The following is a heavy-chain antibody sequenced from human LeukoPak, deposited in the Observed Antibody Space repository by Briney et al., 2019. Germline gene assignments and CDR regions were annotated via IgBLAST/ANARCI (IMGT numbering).Heavy chain of an antibody. CDR1: GFTFSSYA. V-gene: IGHV3-23*01. J-gene: IGHJ4*02. D-gene: IGHD3-10*01. CDR3: AKDRTNYYGSGSYGDY. Sequence: PGGSLRLPCAASGFTFSSYAMSWVRQAPGKGLEWVSAISGSGGSTYYADSVKGRFTISRDNSKDTLYLQMNSLRAEDTAVYYCAKDRTNYYGSGSYGDYWGQGTLVTVSS. CDR2: ISGSGGST.